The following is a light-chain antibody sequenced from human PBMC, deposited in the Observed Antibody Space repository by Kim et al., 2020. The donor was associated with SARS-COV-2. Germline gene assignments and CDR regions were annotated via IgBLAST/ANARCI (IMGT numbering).Light chain of an antibody. CDR2: DNN. V-gene: IGLV1-51*01. J-gene: IGLJ2*01. Sequence: GQKVPTYCSRRSPNIVNNYVAWSQQLPGTAPKLLIYDNNKRPSGIPDRFSGSKSGTSATLGITGLQTGDEADYYCGTWDSSLSAVVFGGGTQLTVL. CDR1: SPNIVNNY. CDR3: GTWDSSLSAVV.